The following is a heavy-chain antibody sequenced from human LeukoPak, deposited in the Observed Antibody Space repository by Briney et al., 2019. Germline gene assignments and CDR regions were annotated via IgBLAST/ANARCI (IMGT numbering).Heavy chain of an antibody. CDR2: ISSSSTYI. CDR1: GGSISSSS. D-gene: IGHD6-19*01. CDR3: AKIAVTGTWYFDL. V-gene: IGHV3-21*01. Sequence: ETLSLTCTVSGGSISSSSYYWGWIRQPPGKGLEWVSSISSSSTYIYYADSVKGRFTISRDNAQNSLYLQLNSLRAEDTAVYYCAKIAVTGTWYFDLWGRGSLVTVSS. J-gene: IGHJ2*01.